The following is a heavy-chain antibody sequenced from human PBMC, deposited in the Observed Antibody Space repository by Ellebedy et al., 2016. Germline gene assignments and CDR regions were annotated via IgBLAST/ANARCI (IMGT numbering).Heavy chain of an antibody. V-gene: IGHV3-74*01. Sequence: GGSLRLSCAASGFTFSSYWMHWVRQAPGKGLVWVSRINSDGNSTSYADSVKGRFTISRDNAKNTLYLQMNSLRAEDTAVYYCARAGLYGSGSYWGQGTLVTVSS. D-gene: IGHD3-10*01. CDR2: INSDGNST. CDR3: ARAGLYGSGSY. CDR1: GFTFSSYW. J-gene: IGHJ4*02.